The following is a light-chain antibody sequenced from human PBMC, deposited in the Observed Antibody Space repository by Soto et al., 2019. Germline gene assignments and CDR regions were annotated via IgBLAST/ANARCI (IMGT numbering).Light chain of an antibody. Sequence: QSALTQPASVSVSPGQSITISCTGTSRDVGYYNYVSWYQQHPGKAPKVLIYEVRNRPSGASSRFSGSKSGNTAFLTISGLQPEDEADYYCSSYTRSSSVLFGGGTKLTVL. J-gene: IGLJ2*01. CDR3: SSYTRSSSVL. CDR1: SRDVGYYNY. CDR2: EVR. V-gene: IGLV2-14*01.